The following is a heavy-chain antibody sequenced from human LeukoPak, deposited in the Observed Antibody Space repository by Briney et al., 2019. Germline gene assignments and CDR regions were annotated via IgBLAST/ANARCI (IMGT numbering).Heavy chain of an antibody. Sequence: SETLSLTCAVYGGSFSGYYWSWIRQPPGKGLEWIGEINHRGSTNYNPSLKSRVTISVDTSKNQFSLKLSSVTAADTAVYYCAAIFHDSSGPAFDYWGQGTLVTVSS. CDR3: AAIFHDSSGPAFDY. V-gene: IGHV4-34*01. D-gene: IGHD3-22*01. CDR1: GGSFSGYY. CDR2: INHRGST. J-gene: IGHJ4*02.